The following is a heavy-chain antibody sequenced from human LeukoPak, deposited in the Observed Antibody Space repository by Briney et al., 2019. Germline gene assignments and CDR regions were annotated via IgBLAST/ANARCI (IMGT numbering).Heavy chain of an antibody. CDR1: GGSFSGYY. Sequence: PSETLSLTCAVYGGSFSGYYWSWIRQPPGKGLEWIGEINHSGSTNYNPSLKSRVTISVDTSKNQFSLKLSSVTAADTAVYYCARGYCSGGSCPGLDYYYYMDVWGKGTTVTVSS. D-gene: IGHD2-15*01. V-gene: IGHV4-34*01. J-gene: IGHJ6*03. CDR2: INHSGST. CDR3: ARGYCSGGSCPGLDYYYYMDV.